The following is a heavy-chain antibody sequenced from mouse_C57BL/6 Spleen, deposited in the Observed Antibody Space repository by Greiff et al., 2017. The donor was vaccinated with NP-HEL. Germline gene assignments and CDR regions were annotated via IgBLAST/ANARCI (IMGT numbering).Heavy chain of an antibody. CDR3: ARQAPPYYYAMDY. D-gene: IGHD2-10*01. J-gene: IGHJ4*01. V-gene: IGHV5-12*01. CDR1: GFTFSDYY. Sequence: EVQLVESGGGLVQPGGSLKLSCAASGFTFSDYYMYWVRQTPEKRLEWVAYISNGGGSTYYPATVKGRFTISSDKAKNTLYLQMSRLKSEDTAMYDCARQAPPYYYAMDYWGQGTSVTVSS. CDR2: ISNGGGST.